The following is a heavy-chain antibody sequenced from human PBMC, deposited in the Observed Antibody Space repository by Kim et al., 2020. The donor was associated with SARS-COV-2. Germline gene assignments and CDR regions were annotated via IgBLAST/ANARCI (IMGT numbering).Heavy chain of an antibody. V-gene: IGHV3-11*05. CDR1: GFTFSDYY. Sequence: GGSLRLSCAASGFTFSDYYMSWIRQAPGKGLEWVSYISSSSSYTNYADSVKGRFTISRDNAKNSLYLQMNSLRAEDTAVYYCARDTSFTKVTMVRGVIITGANPDYWGQGTLVTVSS. J-gene: IGHJ4*02. D-gene: IGHD3-10*01. CDR2: ISSSSSYT. CDR3: ARDTSFTKVTMVRGVIITGANPDY.